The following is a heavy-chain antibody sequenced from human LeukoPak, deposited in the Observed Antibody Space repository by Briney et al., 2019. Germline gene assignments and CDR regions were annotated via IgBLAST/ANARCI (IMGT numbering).Heavy chain of an antibody. Sequence: GESLKISCKGSGYSFKSNWIAWVRQMPGKGLEYMGIIYPDDSDTRYSPSFQGQVTISADKSISTAYLQWSSLKASDTAMYYCARPSFGYYMDVWGKGTTVTVSS. CDR3: ARPSFGYYMDV. D-gene: IGHD3-10*01. V-gene: IGHV5-51*01. J-gene: IGHJ6*03. CDR1: GYSFKSNW. CDR2: IYPDDSDT.